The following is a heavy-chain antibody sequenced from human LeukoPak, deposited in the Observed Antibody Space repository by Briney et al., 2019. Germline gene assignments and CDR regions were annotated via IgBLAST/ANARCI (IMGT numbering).Heavy chain of an antibody. CDR1: GFTLSSYA. V-gene: IGHV3-30-3*01. CDR2: ISYDGSNK. CDR3: ARGLEVLRFLEWFHYGMDV. D-gene: IGHD3-3*01. J-gene: IGHJ6*02. Sequence: PGGSLRLSCAASGFTLSSYAMHWVRQAPGKGLEWVAVISYDGSNKYYADSVKGRFTISRDNSKNTLYLQMNSLRAEDTAVYYCARGLEVLRFLEWFHYGMDVWGQGTTVTVSS.